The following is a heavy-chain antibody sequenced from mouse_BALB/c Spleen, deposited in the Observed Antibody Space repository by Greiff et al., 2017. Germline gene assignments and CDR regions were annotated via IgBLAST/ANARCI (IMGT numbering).Heavy chain of an antibody. V-gene: IGHV1-26*01. Sequence: EVQLQQSGPELVKPGASVKMSCKASGYTFTDYYMKWVKQSHGKGLEWIGDINPNNGDTFYNQKFKGKATLTVDKSSSTAYMQLIRLTSEDSAVYYCARGGAMITKRVYAMDYWGQGTSVTVSS. CDR2: INPNNGDT. J-gene: IGHJ4*01. CDR3: ARGGAMITKRVYAMDY. D-gene: IGHD2-4*01. CDR1: GYTFTDYY.